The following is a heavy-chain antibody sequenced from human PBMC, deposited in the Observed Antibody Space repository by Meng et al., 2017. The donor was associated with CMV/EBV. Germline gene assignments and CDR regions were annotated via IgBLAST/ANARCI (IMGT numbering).Heavy chain of an antibody. CDR3: AGGEVLGLNFDY. CDR2: SYYSGST. CDR1: GGSISSSSYY. D-gene: IGHD1-26*01. V-gene: IGHV4-39*07. Sequence: SETLSLTCTVSGGSISSSSYYWGWLRQPPGKGLEWIGSSYYSGSTYYNPALKSRVTISVDTSKNQFSLKLSSVTAADTAVYYCAGGEVLGLNFDYWGQGTLVTVSS. J-gene: IGHJ4*02.